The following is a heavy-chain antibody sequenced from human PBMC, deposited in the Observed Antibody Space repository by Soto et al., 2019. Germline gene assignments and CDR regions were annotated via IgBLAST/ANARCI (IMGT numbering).Heavy chain of an antibody. D-gene: IGHD2-2*01. CDR1: GFTFSSYA. Sequence: EVQLLESGGGLVQPGGSLRLSCAASGFTFSSYAMSWVRQAPGKGLEWVSAISGSGGSTYSADSVKGRFTVSRDNSKNTLYLQMNSLRAEDTALYYCATDLGRPFDIVVVPAAMAWGRGTLVTVSS. CDR3: ATDLGRPFDIVVVPAAMA. CDR2: ISGSGGST. V-gene: IGHV3-23*01. J-gene: IGHJ5*02.